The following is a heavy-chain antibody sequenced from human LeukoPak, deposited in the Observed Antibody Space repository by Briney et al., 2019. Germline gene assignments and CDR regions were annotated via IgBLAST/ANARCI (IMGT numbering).Heavy chain of an antibody. CDR1: GFTVSSNY. CDR3: AKLGPLGDWGYYFDY. D-gene: IGHD2-21*01. Sequence: GGSLRLSCAASGFTVSSNYMSWVRQAPGKGLEWVSVIYSGGSTYYADSVKGRFTISRDNSKNTLYLQMNSLRAEDTAVYYCAKLGPLGDWGYYFDYWGQGTLVTVSS. V-gene: IGHV3-53*01. J-gene: IGHJ4*02. CDR2: IYSGGST.